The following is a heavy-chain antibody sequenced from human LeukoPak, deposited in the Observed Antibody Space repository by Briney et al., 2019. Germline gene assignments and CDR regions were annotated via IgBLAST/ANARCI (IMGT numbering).Heavy chain of an antibody. J-gene: IGHJ6*03. V-gene: IGHV4-61*02. D-gene: IGHD1-26*01. CDR1: AEFILRKNYY. Sequence: SQALPLTRIGCAEFILRKNYYWNWTRQPAGKGLKWIGRIYTSGSPNYNPSLKSRVTISVDTSRDQFSLTLRSVIAADTAVYYCARGRSGFSSGSYYEYYYYMDVWGKGTTVTVSS. CDR3: ARGRSGFSSGSYYEYYYYMDV. CDR2: IYTSGSP.